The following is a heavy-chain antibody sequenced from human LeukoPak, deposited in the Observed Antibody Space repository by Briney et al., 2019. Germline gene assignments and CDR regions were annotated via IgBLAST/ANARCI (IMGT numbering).Heavy chain of an antibody. CDR1: GFTFSSYS. D-gene: IGHD5-12*01. CDR2: ISSSTI. CDR3: AREKWLRYYMDI. J-gene: IGHJ6*03. V-gene: IGHV3-48*01. Sequence: PGGSLRLSCAASGFTFSSYSMNWVRQAPGKGLEWVSYISSSTIYYADSVKGQFTISRDNAKNSLYLQMNSLRAEDTAVYYCAREKWLRYYMDIWGKGTTVTVSS.